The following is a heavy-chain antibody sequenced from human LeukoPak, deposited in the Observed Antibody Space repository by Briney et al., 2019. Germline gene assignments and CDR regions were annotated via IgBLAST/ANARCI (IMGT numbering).Heavy chain of an antibody. V-gene: IGHV3-7*01. CDR3: ARDHHHRLWDDYYYYMDV. D-gene: IGHD3-16*02. Sequence: GGSLRLSCAASGFTFSSNYMSWVRQAPGKGLERVANIKQDGSDKYYVDSVKGRFTISRDNAKNSLYLQMNSLRAEDTAVYYCARDHHHRLWDDYYYYMDVWGKGTTVTISS. J-gene: IGHJ6*03. CDR2: IKQDGSDK. CDR1: GFTFSSNY.